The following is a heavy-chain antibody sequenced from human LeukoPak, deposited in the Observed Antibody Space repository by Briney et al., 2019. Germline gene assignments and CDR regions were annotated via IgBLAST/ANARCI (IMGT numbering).Heavy chain of an antibody. CDR3: TRDRSGWYNY. J-gene: IGHJ4*02. CDR1: GFTFGDYA. Sequence: GGSLRLSCTGSGFTFGDYAMSWFRQAPGKGLEWVGFIRGKAYGGTTEYAASVKGRFTMSRDDSKSIAFLQMNSLKTEDTAVYYCTRDRSGWYNYWGQGTLVTVSS. D-gene: IGHD6-19*01. CDR2: IRGKAYGGTT. V-gene: IGHV3-49*03.